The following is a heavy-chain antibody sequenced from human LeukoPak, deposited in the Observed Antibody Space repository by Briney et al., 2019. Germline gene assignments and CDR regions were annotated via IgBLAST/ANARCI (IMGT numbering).Heavy chain of an antibody. D-gene: IGHD3-22*01. CDR2: MIPIVGTA. J-gene: IGHJ4*02. CDR1: GGTFSSYA. CDR3: AREKSSGSAFYFDY. Sequence: SVKVSCKASGGTFSSYAISGVRQAPGQGLAWMGGMIPIVGTANYAQKFQGRVTITADESTSTAYMELSSLRSDDTAVYYCAREKSSGSAFYFDYWGQGTLVTVSS. V-gene: IGHV1-69*13.